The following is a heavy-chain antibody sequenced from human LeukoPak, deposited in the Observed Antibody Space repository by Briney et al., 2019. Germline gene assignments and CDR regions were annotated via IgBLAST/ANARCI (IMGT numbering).Heavy chain of an antibody. CDR3: ARGWVVATGGFDM. V-gene: IGHV3-53*01. Sequence: GGSLRLSCAASGFTFSDYYMSWIRQAPGKGLEWVSVIYSGGPTYYADPVKGRFTISRDNSKNTVYLQMNSLRGEDTAVYFCARGWVVATGGFDMWGQGTMVTVSS. D-gene: IGHD2-8*02. J-gene: IGHJ3*02. CDR2: IYSGGPT. CDR1: GFTFSDYY.